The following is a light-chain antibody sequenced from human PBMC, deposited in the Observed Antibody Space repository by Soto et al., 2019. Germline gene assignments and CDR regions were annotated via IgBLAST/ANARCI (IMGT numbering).Light chain of an antibody. Sequence: SYELTQPTSVSVSPGQTASITCSGDNLRDKYACWYQQKPGQSPVLVIYQNNKRPSGVPERFSGSNSGNTATLSISGTQTMDEADFYCQAWDTSTVVFGGGTKLTVL. J-gene: IGLJ2*01. V-gene: IGLV3-1*01. CDR1: NLRDKY. CDR3: QAWDTSTVV. CDR2: QNN.